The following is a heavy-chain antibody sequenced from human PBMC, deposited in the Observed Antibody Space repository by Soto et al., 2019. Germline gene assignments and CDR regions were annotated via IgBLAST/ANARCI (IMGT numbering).Heavy chain of an antibody. Sequence: QVMQSGGGLVQPGGSLRLACAASGFPFSRTDMSWVRQAPGKGLEWVSTIGDGAGRETTYYADSVKGRFTISRDNSKNTVYLQMDGLRVDDTALYYCAKNSGWFNTWGQGDLVIVSS. D-gene: IGHD3-10*01. CDR1: GFPFSRTD. CDR3: AKNSGWFNT. CDR2: IGDGAGRETT. J-gene: IGHJ5*02. V-gene: IGHV3-23*01.